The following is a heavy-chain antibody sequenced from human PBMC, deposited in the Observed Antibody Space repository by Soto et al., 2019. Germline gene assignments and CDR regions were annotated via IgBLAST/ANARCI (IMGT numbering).Heavy chain of an antibody. D-gene: IGHD5-18*01. CDR3: ASADTAVPRRIDY. CDR2: INHSGST. CDR1: GGSFSGYY. V-gene: IGHV4-34*01. Sequence: SETLSLTCAVYGGSFSGYYWSWIRQPPGKGLEWIGEINHSGSTNYNPSLKSRVTISVDTSKNQFSLKLSSVTAADTAVYYCASADTAVPRRIDYWGLGTLVTSPQ. J-gene: IGHJ4*02.